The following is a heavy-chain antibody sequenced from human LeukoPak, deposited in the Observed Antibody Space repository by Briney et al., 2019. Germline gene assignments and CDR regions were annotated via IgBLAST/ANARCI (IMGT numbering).Heavy chain of an antibody. D-gene: IGHD2-15*01. Sequence: GGSLRLSCAASGFTFSNYAMNWVRQAPGKGLEWVSTISGVGDSTYYAESVKGRFTMSRDNSKNTVYLQMNSLRVEDTAIYYCAKRADGRGGVSCYYYYMDVWGKGTTVTVSS. V-gene: IGHV3-23*01. CDR3: AKRADGRGGVSCYYYYMDV. CDR1: GFTFSNYA. J-gene: IGHJ6*03. CDR2: ISGVGDST.